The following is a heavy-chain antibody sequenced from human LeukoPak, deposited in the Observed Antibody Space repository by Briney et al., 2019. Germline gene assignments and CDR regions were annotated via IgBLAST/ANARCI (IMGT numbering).Heavy chain of an antibody. CDR1: GYTFTNYD. V-gene: IGHV1-8*01. D-gene: IGHD3-10*01. J-gene: IGHJ4*02. Sequence: ASVKVSCKASGYTFTNYDIMWVRQATGQGPEWMGCMNSNTGNTGSAQKFQGRVTMTRDTSINTAYMELHSLTSEDTAVYYCARGRGGTVVRGYLDYWGQGTLVTVSS. CDR2: MNSNTGNT. CDR3: ARGRGGTVVRGYLDY.